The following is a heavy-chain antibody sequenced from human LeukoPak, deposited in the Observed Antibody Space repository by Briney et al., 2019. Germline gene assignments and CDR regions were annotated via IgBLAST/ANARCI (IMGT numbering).Heavy chain of an antibody. CDR3: AKAPNYYDSSGCDY. CDR2: IREDGGAK. J-gene: IGHJ4*02. V-gene: IGHV3-7*03. Sequence: PGGSLRLSCAASGFTISSYWMSWVRQAPGKGLEWVASIREDGGAKHYVGSVEGRFTISRDNAKNSLSLQMNSLRAEDTAVYYCAKAPNYYDSSGCDYWGQGTLVTVSS. D-gene: IGHD3-22*01. CDR1: GFTISSYW.